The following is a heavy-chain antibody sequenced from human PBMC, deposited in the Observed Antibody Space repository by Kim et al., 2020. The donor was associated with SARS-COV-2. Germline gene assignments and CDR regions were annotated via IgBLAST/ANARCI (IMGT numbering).Heavy chain of an antibody. V-gene: IGHV4-59*13. J-gene: IGHJ4*02. CDR2: IHDSGST. Sequence: SETLSLTCNVSGGSINNYYWTWIRQPPGKGLDWIGYIHDSGSTNHNPSLKSRVTISLDTSQRQFSLKLSSVTAADTAVYYCARVTRGGTYYFDYWGQG. D-gene: IGHD1-1*01. CDR3: ARVTRGGTYYFDY. CDR1: GGSINNYY.